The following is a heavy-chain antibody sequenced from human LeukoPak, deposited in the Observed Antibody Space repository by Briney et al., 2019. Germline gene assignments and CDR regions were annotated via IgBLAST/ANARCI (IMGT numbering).Heavy chain of an antibody. Sequence: GGSLRLSCAASGFTFSSYGMHWVRQAPGKGLEWVAVISYDGSNKYYADSVKGRFTISRDNSKNTLYLQMNSLRAEDTAVYYCARYSCSGGSCRKASHFDYWGQGTLVTVSS. J-gene: IGHJ4*02. V-gene: IGHV3-30*03. D-gene: IGHD2-15*01. CDR1: GFTFSSYG. CDR2: ISYDGSNK. CDR3: ARYSCSGGSCRKASHFDY.